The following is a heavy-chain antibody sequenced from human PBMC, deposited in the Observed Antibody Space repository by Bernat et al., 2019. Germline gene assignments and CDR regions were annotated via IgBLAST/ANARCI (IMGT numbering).Heavy chain of an antibody. D-gene: IGHD6-13*01. CDR1: GFTFNNYA. V-gene: IGHV3-23*01. CDR2: VSTSGGGT. CDR3: ARDSSSWAFDY. Sequence: EVQLLESGGDLVQPGGSLRLSCAASGFTFNNYAMSWVRQAPGKGLEWVSAVSTSGGGTYYADSVKGRFTISRDNSKNTLYLQMNSLRAEDTAVYYCARDSSSWAFDYWGQGTLVTVSS. J-gene: IGHJ4*02.